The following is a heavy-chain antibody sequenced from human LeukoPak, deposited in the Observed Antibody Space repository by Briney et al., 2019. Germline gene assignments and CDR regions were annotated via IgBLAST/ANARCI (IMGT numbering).Heavy chain of an antibody. V-gene: IGHV4-34*12. D-gene: IGHD1-26*01. CDR2: VIHSGST. Sequence: PSEALSLTCAVYGGSFSGYYWSWIRQPPGRGLEWIGQVIHSGSTNYDPSLKSRVTISVDTSKNQFSLKLSSVTAADTAVYYCARIRVSAPAYYMDVWGKGTTVTISS. J-gene: IGHJ6*03. CDR3: ARIRVSAPAYYMDV. CDR1: GGSFSGYY.